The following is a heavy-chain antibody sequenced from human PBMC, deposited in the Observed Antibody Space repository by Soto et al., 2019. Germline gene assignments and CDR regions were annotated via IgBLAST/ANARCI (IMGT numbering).Heavy chain of an antibody. Sequence: GESLKISCKVSGDSFTGFWIGWVRQMPGKGLEWLGSIYPRDSDTRYSPSFQGQVTISADKSLSAAYLQWHSLQASDTAIYYCARQHPLDSRVWYTWGQGTLVPSPQ. J-gene: IGHJ4*02. D-gene: IGHD6-19*01. CDR2: IYPRDSDT. CDR1: GDSFTGFW. V-gene: IGHV5-51*01. CDR3: ARQHPLDSRVWYT.